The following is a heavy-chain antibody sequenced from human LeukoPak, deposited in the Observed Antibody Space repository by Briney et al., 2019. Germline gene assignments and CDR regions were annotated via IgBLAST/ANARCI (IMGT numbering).Heavy chain of an antibody. J-gene: IGHJ3*02. D-gene: IGHD1-26*01. CDR1: GFTFSNYW. CDR2: IRQDGNEK. CDR3: ARGGSNSGSYYDAFDI. V-gene: IGHV3-7*01. Sequence: GGSLRLSCAASGFTFSNYWMSWVRQAPGKGLEWVANIRQDGNEKYYVDSVKGRFTISRDNAKNSLYLQMNSLRVEDTAVYYCARGGSNSGSYYDAFDIWGQGTMVTVSS.